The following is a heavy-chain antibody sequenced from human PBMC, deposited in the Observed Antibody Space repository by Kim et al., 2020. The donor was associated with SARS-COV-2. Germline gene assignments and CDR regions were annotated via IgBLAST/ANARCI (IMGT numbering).Heavy chain of an antibody. CDR1: GGSFSGYY. D-gene: IGHD3-22*01. CDR2: INHSGST. V-gene: IGHV4-34*01. CDR3: ASGRVWMVFTYYYYYGMDV. Sequence: SETLSLTCAVYGGSFSGYYWSWIRQPPGKGLEWIGEINHSGSTNYNPSLKSRVTISVDTSKNQFSLKLSSVTAADTAVYFCASGRVWMVFTYYYYYGMDVWGQGTTVTVSS. J-gene: IGHJ6*02.